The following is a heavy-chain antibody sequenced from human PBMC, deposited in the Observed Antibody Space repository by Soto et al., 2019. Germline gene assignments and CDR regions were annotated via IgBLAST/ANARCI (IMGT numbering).Heavy chain of an antibody. D-gene: IGHD2-15*01. V-gene: IGHV3-23*01. CDR2: IRDGGEST. J-gene: IGHJ3*02. CDR3: APHVHCSGGSCHYDAFDI. Sequence: EVQLLESGGGLVQPGESLRLSCAFSGFIFGNYMMTWVRQAPGKGLEWVSTIRDGGESTYYADSVKGRFTISRDNSKNTLYLQMDSRGGEDTAVYYCAPHVHCSGGSCHYDAFDIRGKGTMVTVSS. CDR1: GFIFGNYM.